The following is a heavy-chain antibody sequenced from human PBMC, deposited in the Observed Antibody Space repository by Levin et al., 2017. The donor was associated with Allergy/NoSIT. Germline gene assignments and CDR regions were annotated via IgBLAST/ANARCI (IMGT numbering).Heavy chain of an antibody. CDR3: ARHMTSLEWGYEH. Sequence: PSETLSLTCTVSGGSISSSSYYWGWIRQPPGKGLEWIGSIYYSGSTYYNPSLKSRVTISVDTSKNQFSLKLSSVTAADTAVYYCARHMTSLEWGYEHWGQGTLVTVSS. V-gene: IGHV4-39*01. D-gene: IGHD2-15*01. CDR2: IYYSGST. CDR1: GGSISSSSYY. J-gene: IGHJ1*01.